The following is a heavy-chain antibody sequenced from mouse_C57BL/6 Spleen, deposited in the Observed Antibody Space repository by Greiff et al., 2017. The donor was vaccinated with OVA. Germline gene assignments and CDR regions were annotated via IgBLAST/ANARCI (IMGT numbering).Heavy chain of an antibody. CDR3: TNTAQATMAYYSMDD. D-gene: IGHD3-2*02. J-gene: IGHJ4*01. V-gene: IGHV1-5*01. Sequence: EVQLQQSGTVLARPGASVKMSCKTSGYTFTSYWMHWVKQRPGQGLEWIGAIYPGNSDTSYNQKFKGKAKLTAVPSASTAYMELSSLTNEDSAVYYCTNTAQATMAYYSMDDWGQGTSVTVSS. CDR1: GYTFTSYW. CDR2: IYPGNSDT.